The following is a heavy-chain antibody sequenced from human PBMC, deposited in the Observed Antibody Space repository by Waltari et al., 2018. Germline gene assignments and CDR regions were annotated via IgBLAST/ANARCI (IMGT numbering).Heavy chain of an antibody. CDR1: GGSISSYY. J-gene: IGHJ4*02. V-gene: IGHV4-59*01. Sequence: QVQLQESGPGLVKPSETLSLTCTVSGGSISSYYWSWIRQPPGKGLEWIGYIYYSGSTNYNPSLKSRVTISVDTSKNQFSLKLSSVTAADTAVYYCARAPVGVFGVVPYYFDYWGQGTLVTVSS. CDR3: ARAPVGVFGVVPYYFDY. CDR2: IYYSGST. D-gene: IGHD3-3*01.